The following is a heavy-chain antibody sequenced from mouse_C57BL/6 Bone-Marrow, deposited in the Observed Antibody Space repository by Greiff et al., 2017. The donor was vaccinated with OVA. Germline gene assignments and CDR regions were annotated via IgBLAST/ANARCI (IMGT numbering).Heavy chain of an antibody. CDR1: GFSLTSYG. CDR3: AKSYYSNYGLVFAY. J-gene: IGHJ3*01. CDR2: IWSGGST. V-gene: IGHV2-4*01. D-gene: IGHD2-5*01. Sequence: VQLQQSGPGLVQPSQSLSITCTVSGFSLTSYGVHWVRQPPGKGLEWLGVIWSGGSTDYNAAFISRLRISKDNSKSQVFFKMNSLQADDTAIYYCAKSYYSNYGLVFAYWGQGTLVTVSA.